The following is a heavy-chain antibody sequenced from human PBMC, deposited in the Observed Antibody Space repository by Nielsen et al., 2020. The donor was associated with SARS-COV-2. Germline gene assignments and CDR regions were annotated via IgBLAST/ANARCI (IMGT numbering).Heavy chain of an antibody. CDR2: ISSSSSYI. CDR1: GFTFSDYY. CDR3: ARDRWAGAYYFDY. Sequence: GGSLRLSCAASGFTFSDYYMSWIRQAPGKGLEWVSYISSSSSYIYYADSVKGRFTISRDNAKNSLYLQMNSLRAEDTAVYYCARDRWAGAYYFDYWGQGTLVTVSS. V-gene: IGHV3-11*06. D-gene: IGHD6-19*01. J-gene: IGHJ4*02.